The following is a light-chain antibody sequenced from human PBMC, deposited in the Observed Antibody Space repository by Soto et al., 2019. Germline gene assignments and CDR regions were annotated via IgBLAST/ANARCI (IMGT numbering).Light chain of an antibody. Sequence: DIALTPSPDSLALSLGERATMNCKSSQSVLYSSYHKSYLAWYQVKPGRPPKLLFSWASTRESGVPDRFSGSGYGTDFTLTISSLQAEDVAVYYCQQYYSTLITFGQGTRLEIK. V-gene: IGKV4-1*01. J-gene: IGKJ5*01. CDR2: WAS. CDR1: QSVLYSSYHKSY. CDR3: QQYYSTLIT.